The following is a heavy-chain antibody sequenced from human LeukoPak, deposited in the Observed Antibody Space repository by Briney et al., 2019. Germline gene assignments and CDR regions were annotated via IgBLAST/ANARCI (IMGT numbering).Heavy chain of an antibody. Sequence: SETLSLTCTVSGGSISSYYWSWIRQPPGKGLEWIGYIYYSGSTNYNPSLKSRVTISVDTSKNQSSLKLSSVTAADTAVYYCARDSSGYYYLPQYYFDYWGQGTLSPSPQ. D-gene: IGHD3-22*01. CDR2: IYYSGST. J-gene: IGHJ4*02. V-gene: IGHV4-59*01. CDR3: ARDSSGYYYLPQYYFDY. CDR1: GGSISSYY.